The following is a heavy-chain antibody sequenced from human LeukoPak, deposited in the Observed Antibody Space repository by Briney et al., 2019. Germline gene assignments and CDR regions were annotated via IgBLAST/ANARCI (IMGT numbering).Heavy chain of an antibody. CDR3: AKRAITMVRGVRYYYGMDV. J-gene: IGHJ6*02. V-gene: IGHV3-23*01. D-gene: IGHD3-10*01. CDR2: VSGSGGST. Sequence: GGSLRLSCAASGFTFSSYAMRWIRQAPGKGLEWVSVVSGSGGSTDYADSVKGRFIISRDNSKNTLYLQMNSLRAEDTAVYYCAKRAITMVRGVRYYYGMDVWGQGTTVTVSS. CDR1: GFTFSSYA.